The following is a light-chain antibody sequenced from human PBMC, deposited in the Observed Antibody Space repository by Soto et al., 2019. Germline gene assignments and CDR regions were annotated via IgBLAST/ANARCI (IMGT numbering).Light chain of an antibody. V-gene: IGLV4-69*01. CDR3: QTWGTGIPV. CDR1: SGQSTYA. CDR2: LNSDGSH. J-gene: IGLJ3*02. Sequence: QPVLTQSPSASASLGASVKLTCTLSSGQSTYAIAWHQQQPEKGPRYLMNLNSDGSHTKGDGIPDRFSGSSSGAERYLTISSVQSEEEADYYCQTWGTGIPVFGGGTKLTVL.